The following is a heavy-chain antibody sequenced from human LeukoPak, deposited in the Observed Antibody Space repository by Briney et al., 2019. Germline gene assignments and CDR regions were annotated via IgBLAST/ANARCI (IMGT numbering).Heavy chain of an antibody. CDR2: IYYSGST. CDR3: ARGITYYYGPGLNWFDP. J-gene: IGHJ5*02. Sequence: SQTLSLTCTVSGGSISSGGYYWSWIRQHPGKGLEWIGYIYYSGSTYYNPSLKSRVTISVDTSKNQFSLKLSSVTAADTAVYYCARGITYYYGPGLNWFDPWGQGTLVTVSS. D-gene: IGHD3-10*01. V-gene: IGHV4-31*03. CDR1: GGSISSGGYY.